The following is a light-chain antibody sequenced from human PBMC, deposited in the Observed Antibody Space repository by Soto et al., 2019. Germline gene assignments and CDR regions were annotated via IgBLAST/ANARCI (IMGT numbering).Light chain of an antibody. V-gene: IGLV2-14*01. Sequence: QSALTQPASVSGSPGQSITISCTGTSSDVGGYNYVSWYQQHPGKAPKLMIYDVSNRPSGVSNRFSGCKSGNTASLTISGLQAADEADYYCSSYTSSSTPVVFGGGTQLTVL. CDR3: SSYTSSSTPVV. CDR1: SSDVGGYNY. J-gene: IGLJ2*01. CDR2: DVS.